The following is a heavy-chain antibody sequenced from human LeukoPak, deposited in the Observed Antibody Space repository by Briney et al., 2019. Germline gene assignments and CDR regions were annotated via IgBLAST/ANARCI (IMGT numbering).Heavy chain of an antibody. CDR1: GGSISSSSYY. CDR3: ARHEGIVGQYQLLYLRNNWFDP. J-gene: IGHJ5*02. CDR2: IYYSGST. Sequence: SETLSLTCTVSGGSISSSSYYWGWIRQPPGKGLEWIGSIYYSGSTYYNPSLKSRVTISVDTSKNQFSLKLSSVTAADTAVYYCARHEGIVGQYQLLYLRNNWFDPWGQGTLVTVSS. D-gene: IGHD2-2*02. V-gene: IGHV4-39*01.